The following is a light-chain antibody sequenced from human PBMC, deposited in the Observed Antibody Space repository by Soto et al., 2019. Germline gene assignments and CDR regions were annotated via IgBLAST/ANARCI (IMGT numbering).Light chain of an antibody. CDR1: RNDVGGYNY. CDR3: SSYTTSSTLVV. Sequence: QSALTQPASVSGSPGQSITISCTGTRNDVGGYNYVSWYQQHPGKAPKLMIYEVTNRPSGVSNRFSGSKSGNTASLTISGLQADGDADYYCSSYTTSSTLVVFGGGTKLTVL. CDR2: EVT. V-gene: IGLV2-14*01. J-gene: IGLJ3*02.